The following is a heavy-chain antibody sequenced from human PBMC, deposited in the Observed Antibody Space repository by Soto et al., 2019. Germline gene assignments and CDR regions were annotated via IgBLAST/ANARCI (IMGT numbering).Heavy chain of an antibody. Sequence: SETLSLTCAVYGGSFSGYYWSWIRQPPGKGLEWIGEINHSGSTNYNPSLKSRVTISVDTSKNQFSLKLSSVTAADTAVYYCARVSSGGFDYWGQGTLVTVSS. V-gene: IGHV4-34*01. CDR3: ARVSSGGFDY. CDR1: GGSFSGYY. CDR2: INHSGST. D-gene: IGHD6-19*01. J-gene: IGHJ4*02.